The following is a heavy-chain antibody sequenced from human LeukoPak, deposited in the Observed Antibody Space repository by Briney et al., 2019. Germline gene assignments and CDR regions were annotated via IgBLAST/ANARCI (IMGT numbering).Heavy chain of an antibody. Sequence: GGSLRLSCAASGFTFSSYAMHWDRQAPGKGLEWVAVISYDGSNKYYADSVKGRFTISRDNSKNTLYLQMNSLRAEDTAVYYCARDRYSGYDAFDIWGQGTLVTVSS. CDR3: ARDRYSGYDAFDI. CDR1: GFTFSSYA. J-gene: IGHJ3*02. D-gene: IGHD5-12*01. V-gene: IGHV3-30*04. CDR2: ISYDGSNK.